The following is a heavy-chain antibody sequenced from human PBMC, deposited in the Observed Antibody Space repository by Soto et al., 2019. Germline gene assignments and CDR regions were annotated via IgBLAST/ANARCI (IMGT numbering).Heavy chain of an antibody. CDR2: ISSSSSYI. J-gene: IGHJ3*02. CDR3: AREGREYCSSTSCYSGWADAFDI. V-gene: IGHV3-21*01. CDR1: GFTFSSYS. Sequence: EVQLVESGGGLVKPGGSLRLSCAASGFTFSSYSMNWVRQAPGKGLEWVSSISSSSSYIYYADSVKGRVTISRDNAKNSLYLQMNSLRAEDTDVYYCAREGREYCSSTSCYSGWADAFDIWGQGTMVTVSS. D-gene: IGHD2-2*01.